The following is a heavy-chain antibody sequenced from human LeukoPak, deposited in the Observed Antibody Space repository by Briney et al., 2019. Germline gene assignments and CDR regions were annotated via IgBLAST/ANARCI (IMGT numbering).Heavy chain of an antibody. V-gene: IGHV3-72*01. J-gene: IGHJ4*02. D-gene: IGHD2/OR15-2a*01. CDR3: VRGNKGFDY. CDR2: TRNKANSYTT. Sequence: GGSLRLSCAASGFTFSEYYMDWVRQAPGKGLEWVGRTRNKANSYTTEYAASVNGRFTISRDDSKNSLYLQMNSLKTEDTAVYYCVRGNKGFDYWGQGTLVTVSS. CDR1: GFTFSEYY.